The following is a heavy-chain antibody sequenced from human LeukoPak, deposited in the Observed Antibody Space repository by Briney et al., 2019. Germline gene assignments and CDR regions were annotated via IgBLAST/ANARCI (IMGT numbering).Heavy chain of an antibody. CDR2: INHSGST. D-gene: IGHD3-10*01. CDR3: ARCPSYYLFDY. Sequence: PSETLSLTCAVYGGSFSGYYWSWIRQPPGKGLEWIGEINHSGSTNYNPSLKSRVTISVDTSKNQFSLKLSSVTAADTAVYYCARCPSYYLFDYWGQGTLVTVSS. V-gene: IGHV4-34*01. CDR1: GGSFSGYY. J-gene: IGHJ4*02.